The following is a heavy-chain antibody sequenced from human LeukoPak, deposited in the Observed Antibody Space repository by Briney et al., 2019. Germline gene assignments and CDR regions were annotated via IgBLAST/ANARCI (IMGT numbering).Heavy chain of an antibody. CDR3: ASSRSYYDSSGYSS. J-gene: IGHJ4*02. CDR2: IYYSGST. V-gene: IGHV4-39*07. Sequence: SETLSLTCTVSGGSISSSSYYWGWIGQPPGKGLEWIGSIYYSGSTYYNPSLKSRVTMSVDTSKNQFSLKLSSVTAADTAVYYCASSRSYYDSSGYSSWGQGTLVTVCS. CDR1: GGSISSSSYY. D-gene: IGHD3-22*01.